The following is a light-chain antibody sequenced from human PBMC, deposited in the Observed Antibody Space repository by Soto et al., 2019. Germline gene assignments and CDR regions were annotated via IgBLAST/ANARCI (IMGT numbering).Light chain of an antibody. CDR2: DAS. CDR3: QQYDNLLT. Sequence: DIQMTQSPCSLSASVGDRVTITCQASQDISNYLNWYQQKPGKAPKLLIYDASNLETGVPSRFSGSGSGTDFTFTISSLQPEDIPTYYCQQYDNLLTFGPGTKVDIK. J-gene: IGKJ3*01. CDR1: QDISNY. V-gene: IGKV1-33*01.